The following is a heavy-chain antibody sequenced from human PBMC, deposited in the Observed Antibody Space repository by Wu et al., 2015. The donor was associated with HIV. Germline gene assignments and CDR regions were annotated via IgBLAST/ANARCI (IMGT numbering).Heavy chain of an antibody. D-gene: IGHD3-10*01. CDR2: IIPIFGTA. CDR3: ARDQGAGAREGYNYMDV. V-gene: IGHV1-69*12. J-gene: IGHJ6*03. Sequence: QVQLVQSGAEVKKPGSSVKVSCKASGGTFSSYAISWVRQAPGQGLEWMGGIIPIFGTANYAQKFQGRVTITADESTSTAYMELSSLRSEDTAVYYCARDQGAGAREGYNYMDVWGKGTTVTVSS. CDR1: GGTFSSYA.